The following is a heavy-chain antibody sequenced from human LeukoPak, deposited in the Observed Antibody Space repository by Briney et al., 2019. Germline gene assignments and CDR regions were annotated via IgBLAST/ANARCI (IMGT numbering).Heavy chain of an antibody. D-gene: IGHD6-13*01. Sequence: PGGSLRLSCTVSGFTFSTHWMRWVRRAPGKGLVWVSHIKGDGTSTNYADSVKGRFTISRDNAKNTLFLQMNSLRAEDTAVYYCARDGLAAAADYWGQGTLVTVSS. V-gene: IGHV3-74*01. CDR1: GFTFSTHW. CDR2: IKGDGTST. CDR3: ARDGLAAAADY. J-gene: IGHJ4*02.